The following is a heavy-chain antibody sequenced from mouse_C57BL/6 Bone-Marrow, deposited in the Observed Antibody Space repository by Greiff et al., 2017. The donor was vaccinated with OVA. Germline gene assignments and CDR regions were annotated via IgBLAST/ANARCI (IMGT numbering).Heavy chain of an antibody. CDR1: GYAFTNYL. CDR2: INPGSGGT. V-gene: IGHV1-54*01. J-gene: IGHJ1*03. D-gene: IGHD2-12*01. CDR3: ARSRSNDPYWYFDV. Sequence: QVPLQQSGAELVRPGTSVKVSCKASGYAFTNYLIEWVKQRHGPGLEWIGVINPGSGGTTYNEKFKGKATLTADNSYSTAYMQLSRLTSEDSAVKCCARSRSNDPYWYFDVWGTGTTVTVSS.